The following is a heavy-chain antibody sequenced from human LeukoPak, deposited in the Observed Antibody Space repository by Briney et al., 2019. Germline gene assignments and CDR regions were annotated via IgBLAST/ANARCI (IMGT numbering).Heavy chain of an antibody. CDR2: IYYSGST. J-gene: IGHJ3*02. V-gene: IGHV4-39*01. Sequence: GSLRLSCAASGFTFSSYAMSWVRQAPGKGLEWIGSIYYSGSTYYNPSLKSRVTISVDTSKNQFSLKLSSVTAADTAVYYCARVGATTVGDAFDIWGQGTMVTVSS. CDR1: GFTFSSYA. CDR3: ARVGATTVGDAFDI. D-gene: IGHD1-26*01.